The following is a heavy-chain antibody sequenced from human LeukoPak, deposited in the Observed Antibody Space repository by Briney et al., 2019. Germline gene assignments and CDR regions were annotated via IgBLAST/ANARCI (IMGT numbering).Heavy chain of an antibody. CDR2: IYYSGST. CDR3: ASAYYDSSGYYYSWDY. J-gene: IGHJ4*02. CDR1: GGSLSSYS. D-gene: IGHD3-22*01. Sequence: PSETLSLTCTVAGGSLSSYSWSWIRQPPGKGLEWIGYIYYSGSTNYNPSLKSRVTISVDTSKTQFSLKLSSVTAADTAVCYCASAYYDSSGYYYSWDYWGQGTLVTASS. V-gene: IGHV4-59*01.